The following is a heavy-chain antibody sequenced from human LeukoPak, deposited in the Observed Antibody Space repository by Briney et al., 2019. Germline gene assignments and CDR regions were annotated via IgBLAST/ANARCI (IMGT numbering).Heavy chain of an antibody. CDR3: ARGASYCSSTSCYPDY. J-gene: IGHJ4*02. Sequence: GASLKISCKGFGYSFTSYWIGWVRQLPGKGLEWMGIIYPGDSDTRYSPSFQGQVTISADKSISPASLKWSALKASDTAMYYCARGASYCSSTSCYPDYWGEGTLVTVSS. V-gene: IGHV5-51*01. CDR2: IYPGDSDT. D-gene: IGHD2-2*01. CDR1: GYSFTSYW.